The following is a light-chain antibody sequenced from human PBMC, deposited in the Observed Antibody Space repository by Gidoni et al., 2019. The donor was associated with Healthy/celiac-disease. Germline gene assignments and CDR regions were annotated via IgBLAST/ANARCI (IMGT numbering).Light chain of an antibody. CDR2: WAS. J-gene: IGKJ2*01. Sequence: QSVLYSSNNKNYLAWYQQKPGQPPKLLIYWASTRESGVPDRFSGSGSGTDFTLTISSLQAEDVAVYYCKQYYSTPRAFGQGTKLEIK. V-gene: IGKV4-1*01. CDR3: KQYYSTPRA. CDR1: QSVLYSSNNKNY.